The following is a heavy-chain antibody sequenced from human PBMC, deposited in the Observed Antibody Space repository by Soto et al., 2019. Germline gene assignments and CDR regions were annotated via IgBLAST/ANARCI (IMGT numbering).Heavy chain of an antibody. J-gene: IGHJ3*02. Sequence: QVQLQESGPGLVKPSQTLSLTCTVSGGSISSGGDYWSWIRQHPGKGLEWIGYIYYSGSTYYNPSLKRRVTISVVTSKNQFSLKLSSVTAADTAVYYCARLGVVAAGVDAFDIWGQGTMVTVSS. CDR2: IYYSGST. CDR3: ARLGVVAAGVDAFDI. D-gene: IGHD2-15*01. CDR1: GGSISSGGDY. V-gene: IGHV4-31*03.